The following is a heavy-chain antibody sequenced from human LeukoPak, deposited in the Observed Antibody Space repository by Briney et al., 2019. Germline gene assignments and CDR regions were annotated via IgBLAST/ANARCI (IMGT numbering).Heavy chain of an antibody. J-gene: IGHJ5*02. D-gene: IGHD6-13*01. CDR2: IIPIFGTA. CDR1: GGTFSSYA. CDR3: ARSPGAAAAHNWFDP. V-gene: IGHV1-69*05. Sequence: GASVKVSCKASGGTFSSYAISWVRQAPGQGLEWMGGIIPIFGTANYAQKFQGRVTITTDESTSTAYMELSSLRSEDTAVYYCARSPGAAAAHNWFDPWGQGTLVTVSS.